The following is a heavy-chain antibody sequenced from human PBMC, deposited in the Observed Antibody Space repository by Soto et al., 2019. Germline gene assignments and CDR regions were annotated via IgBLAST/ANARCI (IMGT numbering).Heavy chain of an antibody. D-gene: IGHD5-18*01. CDR1: GGSSSSGGYS. CDR2: IYHSGST. CDR3: AKDSGYNYGYFRWFDP. Sequence: TLSLTCAVSGGSSSSGGYSWSWIRQPPGKGLEWIGYIYHSGSTNYNPALKSRVTISVDTSKSQFSLNLSSVTAADTAVYYCAKDSGYNYGYFRWFDPWGQGTLVTVSS. V-gene: IGHV4-30-2*02. J-gene: IGHJ5*02.